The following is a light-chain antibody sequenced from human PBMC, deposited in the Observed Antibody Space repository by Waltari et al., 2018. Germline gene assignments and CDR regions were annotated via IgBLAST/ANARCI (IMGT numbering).Light chain of an antibody. Sequence: DIKMTQSPSSVSASVGDRVTITCRASQGINNWLAWYQQKPGKAPKLLIYSASTLQSGVPSRFSGSGSGTEFTLTIGSLRPEDFATYYCQQSNGFPLTFGGGTRVEI. CDR2: SAS. CDR3: QQSNGFPLT. J-gene: IGKJ4*01. CDR1: QGINNW. V-gene: IGKV1-12*01.